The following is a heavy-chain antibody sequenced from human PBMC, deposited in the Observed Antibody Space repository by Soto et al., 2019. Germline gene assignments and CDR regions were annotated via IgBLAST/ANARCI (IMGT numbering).Heavy chain of an antibody. CDR3: DDIYGTLYCFDN. CDR1: GFTFSSYG. V-gene: IGHV3-33*01. J-gene: IGHJ4*02. Sequence: PGGSLRLSCAASGFTFSSYGMHWVRQAPGKGLEWVAVIWYDGSNKYYADSVKGRFTISRDNSKNTLYLQMNSLRAEYYCAKNDDDIYGTLYCFDNWGRGTLVTVSS. D-gene: IGHD3-10*01. CDR2: IWYDGSNK.